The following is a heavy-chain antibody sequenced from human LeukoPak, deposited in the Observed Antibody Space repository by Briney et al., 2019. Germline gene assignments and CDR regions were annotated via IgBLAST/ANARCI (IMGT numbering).Heavy chain of an antibody. Sequence: PSETLSLTCTVSGGSINNYYWSWSRQPPGEGLEWIGYIYYIGSTNYNSSLKSRVTISVDTSKNQFSLKLSSVATADTAVYYCAKYYYGSGYNWFDPWGQGTLVTVSS. CDR1: GGSINNYY. J-gene: IGHJ5*02. D-gene: IGHD3-10*01. V-gene: IGHV4-59*01. CDR2: IYYIGST. CDR3: AKYYYGSGYNWFDP.